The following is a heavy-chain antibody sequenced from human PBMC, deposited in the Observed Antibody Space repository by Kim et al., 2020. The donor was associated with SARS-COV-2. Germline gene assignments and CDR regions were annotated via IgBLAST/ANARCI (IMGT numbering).Heavy chain of an antibody. D-gene: IGHD1-26*01. Sequence: ASVKVSCKVSGYTLTELSMHWVRQAPGKGLEWMGGFDPEDGETIYAQKFQGRVTMTEDTSTDTAYMELSSLRSEDTAVYYCATDKENSGSSYYFDYWGQGTLVTVSS. J-gene: IGHJ4*02. CDR1: GYTLTELS. CDR2: FDPEDGET. CDR3: ATDKENSGSSYYFDY. V-gene: IGHV1-24*01.